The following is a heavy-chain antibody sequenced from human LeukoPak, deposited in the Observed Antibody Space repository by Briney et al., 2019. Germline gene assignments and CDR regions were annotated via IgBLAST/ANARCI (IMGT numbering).Heavy chain of an antibody. CDR1: GYPFSSYC. V-gene: IGHV3-7*01. D-gene: IGHD1-26*01. J-gene: IGHJ4*02. Sequence: GGSLTLFCRPSGYPFSSYCMLCVRDAAGEGVEWVANVSQDGSKQYYADSVKVRFTTSRDNDKNSLYLQLNSVRVEDTAMYYCVNLREAGYWGRGTLITVSS. CDR3: VNLREAGY. CDR2: VSQDGSKQ.